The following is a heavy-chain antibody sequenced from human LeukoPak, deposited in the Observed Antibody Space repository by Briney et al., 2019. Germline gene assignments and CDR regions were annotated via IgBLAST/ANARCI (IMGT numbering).Heavy chain of an antibody. D-gene: IGHD5-18*01. J-gene: IGHJ4*02. CDR3: ARDLTPQTWIQLYRTNLGY. Sequence: ASVKVSCKASGYTFTSYYMHWVRQAPGQGLEWMGRIIPILGIANYAQKFQGRVTITADKSTSTAYMELSSLRSEDTAVYYCARDLTPQTWIQLYRTNLGYWGQGTLVTVSS. CDR1: GYTFTSYY. V-gene: IGHV1-69*04. CDR2: IIPILGIA.